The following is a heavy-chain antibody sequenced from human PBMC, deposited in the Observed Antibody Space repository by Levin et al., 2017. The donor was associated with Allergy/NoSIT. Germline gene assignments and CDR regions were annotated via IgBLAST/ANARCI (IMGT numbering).Heavy chain of an antibody. Sequence: SETLSLTCTVSGGSISSYYWSWIRQPPGKGLEWIGYIYYSGSTNYNPSLKSRVTISVDTSKNQFSLKLSSVTAADTAVYYCARFSYTTSSDWFDPWGQGTLVTVSS. D-gene: IGHD6-6*01. CDR2: IYYSGST. CDR1: GGSISSYY. V-gene: IGHV4-59*01. J-gene: IGHJ5*02. CDR3: ARFSYTTSSDWFDP.